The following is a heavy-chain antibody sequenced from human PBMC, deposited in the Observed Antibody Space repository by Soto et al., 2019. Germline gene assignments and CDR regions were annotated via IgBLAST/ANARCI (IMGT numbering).Heavy chain of an antibody. J-gene: IGHJ4*02. CDR3: AASQQFDY. V-gene: IGHV1-18*01. CDR2: INTYDGNT. CDR1: GYTFTSYS. Sequence: QVQLVQSGAEVKKPGASVKVSCKASGYTFTSYSINWVRQAPGQGLEWMGWINTYDGNTNHAQKFQGRVTMTTDTSTSTAYMELRSLSSDDTAVYYCAASQQFDYWGQGTLVTVSS. D-gene: IGHD6-13*01.